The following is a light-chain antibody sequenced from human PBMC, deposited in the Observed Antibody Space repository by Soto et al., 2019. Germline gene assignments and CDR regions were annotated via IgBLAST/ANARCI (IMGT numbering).Light chain of an antibody. CDR1: QSVLSDSNNQNY. J-gene: IGKJ4*01. Sequence: DIVMTQSPDSLAVSLGERATIKCKSSQSVLSDSNNQNYLAWYQQKPGQPPKLLIYWASTRESGVPDRFSGSGSGTDFTLTISSLQAEDVAVYYCQQYYSTPLTFGGGTKVEIK. V-gene: IGKV4-1*01. CDR3: QQYYSTPLT. CDR2: WAS.